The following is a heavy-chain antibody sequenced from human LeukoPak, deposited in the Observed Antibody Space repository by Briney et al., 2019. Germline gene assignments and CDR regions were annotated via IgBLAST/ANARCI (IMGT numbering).Heavy chain of an antibody. CDR1: GGSFSGYY. D-gene: IGHD5-18*01. Sequence: SETLSLTCAVYGGSFSGYYWSWIRQPPGKGLEWIGEINHSGSTNYNPSLKSRVTISVDTSNNQFSLKLSSVTAADTAVYYCARGRDPAMVEHWGQGTPATLSS. V-gene: IGHV4-34*01. J-gene: IGHJ1*01. CDR3: ARGRDPAMVEH. CDR2: INHSGST.